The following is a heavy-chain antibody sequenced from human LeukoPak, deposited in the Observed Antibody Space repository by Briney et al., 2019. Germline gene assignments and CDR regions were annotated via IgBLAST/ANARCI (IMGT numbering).Heavy chain of an antibody. V-gene: IGHV1-3*04. Sequence: VASVKVSCKASGYTFTSHVIHWVRQAPGPRLDWTGWIDTANGNTQNSQNFQGRVTITRDTSASTAYMELSSLRSEDTAVYYCARGVGYNYGLYYQYGMDVWGQGTTVTVSS. CDR1: GYTFTSHV. J-gene: IGHJ6*02. D-gene: IGHD5-18*01. CDR2: IDTANGNT. CDR3: ARGVGYNYGLYYQYGMDV.